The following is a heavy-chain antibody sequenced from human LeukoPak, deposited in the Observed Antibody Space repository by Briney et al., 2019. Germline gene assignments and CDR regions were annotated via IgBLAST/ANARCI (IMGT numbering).Heavy chain of an antibody. V-gene: IGHV1-69*13. Sequence: SVKVSCKASGGTFSSYAISWVRQAPGQGLEWMGGIIPIFGTANYAQKFQGRVTITADESTSTAYMELSSLRSEGTAVYYCASQRLGGHIVVVPAASFDYWGQGTLVTVSS. D-gene: IGHD2-2*01. CDR1: GGTFSSYA. CDR3: ASQRLGGHIVVVPAASFDY. J-gene: IGHJ4*02. CDR2: IIPIFGTA.